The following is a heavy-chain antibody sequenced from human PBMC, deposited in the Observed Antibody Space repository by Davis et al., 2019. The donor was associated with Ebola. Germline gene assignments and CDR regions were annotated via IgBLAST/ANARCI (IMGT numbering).Heavy chain of an antibody. V-gene: IGHV4-34*01. CDR3: ARGALSSGGKDGYYYYYYGMDV. CDR1: GGSISSYY. D-gene: IGHD2-15*01. Sequence: PGGSLRLSCTVSGGSISSYYWSWIRQPPGKGLEWIGEINHSGSTNYNPSLKSRVTISVDTSKNQFSLKLSSVTAADTAVYYCARGALSSGGKDGYYYYYYGMDVWGQGTTVTVSS. J-gene: IGHJ6*02. CDR2: INHSGST.